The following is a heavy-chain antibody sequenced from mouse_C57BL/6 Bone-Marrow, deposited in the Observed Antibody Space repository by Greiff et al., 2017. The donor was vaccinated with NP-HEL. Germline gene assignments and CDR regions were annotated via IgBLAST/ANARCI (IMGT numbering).Heavy chain of an antibody. CDR1: GYAFTNYL. CDR2: INPGSGGT. D-gene: IGHD1-1*01. Sequence: VQLQESGAELVRPGTSVKLSCKASGYAFTNYLIEWVKQRPGQGLEWIGVINPGSGGTNYNEKFKGKATLTADKSSSTAYMQLSSLTSEDSAVYFCARAGVTTVVAPFAYWGQGTLVTVSA. CDR3: ARAGVTTVVAPFAY. V-gene: IGHV1-54*01. J-gene: IGHJ3*01.